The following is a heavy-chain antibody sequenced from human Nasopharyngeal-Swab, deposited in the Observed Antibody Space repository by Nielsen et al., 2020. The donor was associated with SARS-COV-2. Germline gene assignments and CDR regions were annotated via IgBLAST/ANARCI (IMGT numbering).Heavy chain of an antibody. CDR3: ARDHDVDTAMVFDLANAGRVDIDNNWFDP. CDR2: INPNSGGT. J-gene: IGHJ5*02. V-gene: IGHV1-2*06. CDR1: GYTFTGYY. D-gene: IGHD5-18*01. Sequence: ASVKVSCKASGYTFTGYYMHWVRQAPGQGLEWMGRINPNSGGTNYAQKFQGRVTMTRDTSISTAYMELSRLRSDDTAVYYCARDHDVDTAMVFDLANAGRVDIDNNWFDPWGQGTLVTVSS.